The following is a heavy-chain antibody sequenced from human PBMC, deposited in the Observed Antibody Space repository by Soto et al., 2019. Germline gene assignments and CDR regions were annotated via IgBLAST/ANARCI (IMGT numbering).Heavy chain of an antibody. Sequence: GGSLRLSCAASGFTFSSYGMHWVRQAPGKGLEWVAVISYDGSNKYYADSVKGRFTISRDNSKNTLYLQMNSLRAEDTAVYYCAKDLDSSGYQTYYYYYGMDVWGQGTTVTVSS. J-gene: IGHJ6*02. V-gene: IGHV3-30*18. CDR2: ISYDGSNK. D-gene: IGHD3-22*01. CDR1: GFTFSSYG. CDR3: AKDLDSSGYQTYYYYYGMDV.